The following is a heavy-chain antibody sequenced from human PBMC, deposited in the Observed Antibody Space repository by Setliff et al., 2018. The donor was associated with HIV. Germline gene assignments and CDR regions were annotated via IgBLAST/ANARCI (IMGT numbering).Heavy chain of an antibody. CDR3: TRDYAFDWNSVMDV. D-gene: IGHD1-7*01. CDR1: GFAFSSYS. J-gene: IGHJ6*03. V-gene: IGHV3-21*01. CDR2: ITTSYTSI. Sequence: GGSLRLSCAASGFAFSSYSMNWVRQSPGKGLEWVSSITTSYTSIYYADSVKGRFTISRDNARNSLYLQMNSLRAEDTAAYYCTRDYAFDWNSVMDVWGKGTTVTVSS.